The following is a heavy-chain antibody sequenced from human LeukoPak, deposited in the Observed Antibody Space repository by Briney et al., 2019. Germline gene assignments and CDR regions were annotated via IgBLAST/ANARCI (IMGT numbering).Heavy chain of an antibody. V-gene: IGHV4-34*01. CDR2: INHSGST. J-gene: IGHJ3*02. Sequence: PSETLSLTCAVYGGSFSGYYWSWIRQPPGKGLEWIGEINHSGSTNYNPSLKSRVTMSVDTSKNQFSLKLSSVTAADTAVYYCAAQRGDYDFWSGYPTYAFDIWGQGTMVTVSS. D-gene: IGHD3-3*01. CDR3: AAQRGDYDFWSGYPTYAFDI. CDR1: GGSFSGYY.